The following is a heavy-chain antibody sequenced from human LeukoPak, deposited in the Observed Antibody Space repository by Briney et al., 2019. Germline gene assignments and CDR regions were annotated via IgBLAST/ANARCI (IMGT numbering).Heavy chain of an antibody. D-gene: IGHD2-2*01. CDR2: MNPNSGNT. CDR1: GYTFTSYD. CDR3: ARGRGGVVPATFDP. Sequence: ASVKVSCKVSGYTFTSYDINWVRQATGQGLEWMGWMNPNSGNTGYAQKFQGRVTMTRNTSISTAYMELSSLRSEDTAVYYCARGRGGVVPATFDPWGQGTLVTVSS. V-gene: IGHV1-8*01. J-gene: IGHJ5*02.